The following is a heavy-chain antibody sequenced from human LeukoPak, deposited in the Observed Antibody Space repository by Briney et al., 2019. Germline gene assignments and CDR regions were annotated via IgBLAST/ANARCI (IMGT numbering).Heavy chain of an antibody. V-gene: IGHV3-49*04. CDR2: IRIKTYGGTT. Sequence: GGSLRLSCAASGFTFSSYSMNWVRQAPGKGLEWVGFIRIKTYGGTTEYAASVKGRFTISRDDSKSIAYLQMNSLKTEDTAVYYCTRDGGGNYYGMDVWGQGTTVTVSS. D-gene: IGHD2-21*01. CDR1: GFTFSSYS. CDR3: TRDGGGNYYGMDV. J-gene: IGHJ6*02.